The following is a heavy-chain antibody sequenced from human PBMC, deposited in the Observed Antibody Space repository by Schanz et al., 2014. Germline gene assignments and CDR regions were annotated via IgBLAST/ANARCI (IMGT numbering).Heavy chain of an antibody. CDR1: GGTFRSYT. CDR2: ITPTLGKV. J-gene: IGHJ4*02. CDR3: ARDRDQWDGNYLDY. V-gene: IGHV1-69*08. Sequence: QVQLVQSGAEVKKPGSSVKVSCKASGGTFRSYTVSWVRQAPGQGLEWMGRITPTLGKVDYAQKFQGRVTITADISTSTAYMELISLTSDDSAVYYCARDRDQWDGNYLDYWGQGTLVTVSS. D-gene: IGHD1-26*01.